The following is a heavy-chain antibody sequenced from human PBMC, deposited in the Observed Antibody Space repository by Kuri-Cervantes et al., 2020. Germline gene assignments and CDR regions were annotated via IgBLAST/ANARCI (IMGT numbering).Heavy chain of an antibody. J-gene: IGHJ4*02. CDR3: ALYDYGDYQRDRTYYFDY. Sequence: SGPTLVKPTQTLTLTCTLSGFSLSTSGVGVGWIRQPPGKALEWLALIYWDDDKRYSPSLKSRLTITKDTSKNQVVLTMTNMDPVDTATYYCALYDYGDYQRDRTYYFDYWGQGTLVTVSS. CDR2: IYWDDDK. V-gene: IGHV2-5*02. CDR1: GFSLSTSGVG. D-gene: IGHD4-17*01.